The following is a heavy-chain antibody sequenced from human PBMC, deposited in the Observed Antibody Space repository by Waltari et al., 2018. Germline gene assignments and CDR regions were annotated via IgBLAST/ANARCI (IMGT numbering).Heavy chain of an antibody. V-gene: IGHV4-59*11. D-gene: IGHD2-15*01. CDR3: ARDHDYGGNQFDY. CDR1: GGSITSHY. J-gene: IGHJ4*02. Sequence: QVQLQESGPGLVKPSETLSLTCTVSGGSITSHYWSWIRQPPGKGLEWIGYSYYSGSTNYNPSLKSRVTISVDTSKNQFSLRLSSVTAADTAVYYCARDHDYGGNQFDYWGQGTLVTVSS. CDR2: SYYSGST.